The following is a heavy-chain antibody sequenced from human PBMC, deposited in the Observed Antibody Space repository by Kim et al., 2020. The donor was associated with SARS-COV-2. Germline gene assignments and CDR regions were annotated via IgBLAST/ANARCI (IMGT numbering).Heavy chain of an antibody. CDR3: ARGPEPTVGSWFDP. V-gene: IGHV1-2*02. D-gene: IGHD4-17*01. CDR1: GYTFTGYY. CDR2: INPNSGDT. J-gene: IGHJ5*02. Sequence: ASVKVSCKAFGYTFTGYYMHWVRQAPGQAFEWMGWINPNSGDTNYAQKFRGRVTLTRDTSISTACMELSRMRSDDTAMYYCARGPEPTVGSWFDPWGQGTLVTVSS.